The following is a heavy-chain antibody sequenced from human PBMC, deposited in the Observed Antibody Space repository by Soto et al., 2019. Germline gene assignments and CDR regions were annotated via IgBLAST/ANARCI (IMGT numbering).Heavy chain of an antibody. V-gene: IGHV1-69*01. J-gene: IGHJ4*02. Sequence: QVQLVQSAAEVKQAGSSVKVSCKASGGTFSRNGISWVRQAPGQGLEWMGGIIPTFATAKYAQKFRDRVTITADESTSTAYMELNSLTSEDTAVYYCARDRIGTGTPEYFDHWGQGTLVTVSS. CDR2: IIPTFATA. D-gene: IGHD1-1*01. CDR3: ARDRIGTGTPEYFDH. CDR1: GGTFSRNG.